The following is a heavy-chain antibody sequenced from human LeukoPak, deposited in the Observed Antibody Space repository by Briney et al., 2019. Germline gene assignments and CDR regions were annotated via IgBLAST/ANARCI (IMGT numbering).Heavy chain of an antibody. J-gene: IGHJ4*02. Sequence: ASVKVSCKASGYTFTGYYMHWVRQAPGQGLEWMGRINPNSGGTNYAQKFQGRVTMTRDTSISTAYMELSRLRSEDTAVYYCARGDSDYVWGSYLFFDYWGQGTLVTVSS. CDR1: GYTFTGYY. CDR2: INPNSGGT. CDR3: ARGDSDYVWGSYLFFDY. D-gene: IGHD3-16*02. V-gene: IGHV1-2*06.